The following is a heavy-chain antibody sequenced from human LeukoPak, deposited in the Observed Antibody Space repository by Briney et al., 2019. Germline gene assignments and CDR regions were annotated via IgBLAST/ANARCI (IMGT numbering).Heavy chain of an antibody. Sequence: GGSLRLSCAASGFTFGTYAMSWVRQAPGKGLEWVSAISGSGGHTYYADSVKGRFTISRDNSKNTLYLQMNSLRAEDTAVYFCATDLTSGNFAYYFDYWGQGTLVTVSS. CDR1: GFTFGTYA. J-gene: IGHJ4*02. D-gene: IGHD1-26*01. CDR2: ISGSGGHT. V-gene: IGHV3-23*01. CDR3: ATDLTSGNFAYYFDY.